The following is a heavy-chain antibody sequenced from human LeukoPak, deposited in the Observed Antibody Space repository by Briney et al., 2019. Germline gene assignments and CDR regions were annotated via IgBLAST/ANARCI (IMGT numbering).Heavy chain of an antibody. V-gene: IGHV1-18*01. CDR2: ISAYNGNT. CDR3: ARVFKMFSGSYYFDY. CDR1: GYTFISYG. Sequence: GASVKVSCRASGYTFISYGISWVRQAPGQGLEWMGWISAYNGNTNYAQKLQGRVTMTTDTSTSTAYMELRSLRSDDTAVYYCARVFKMFSGSYYFDYWGQGTLVTVSS. D-gene: IGHD1-26*01. J-gene: IGHJ4*02.